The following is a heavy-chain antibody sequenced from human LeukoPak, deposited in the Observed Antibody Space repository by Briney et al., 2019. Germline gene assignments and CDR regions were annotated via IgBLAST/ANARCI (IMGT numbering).Heavy chain of an antibody. Sequence: PGVSLRLSCAASVFTFSSYGMHWVPQAPGKGLEGVAVISYGGSNKYYAVSVKVRFTISRDNSKNTLYLQMNSLRAEDTAVYYCAKDRRGTMVRGVIKYFDYWGQGTLVTVSS. D-gene: IGHD3-10*01. CDR1: VFTFSSYG. J-gene: IGHJ4*02. V-gene: IGHV3-30*18. CDR3: AKDRRGTMVRGVIKYFDY. CDR2: ISYGGSNK.